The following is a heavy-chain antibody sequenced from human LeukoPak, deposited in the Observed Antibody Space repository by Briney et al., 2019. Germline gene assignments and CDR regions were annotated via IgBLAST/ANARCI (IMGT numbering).Heavy chain of an antibody. CDR3: ARGHRRIAAAGTEGDY. D-gene: IGHD6-13*01. Sequence: ASVKVSCKASGYTFTGYYMHWVRQAPGQGLEWMGWINPNSGGTNYAQKFQGRVTMTRDTSISTAYMELSSLRSEDTAVYYCARGHRRIAAAGTEGDYWGQGTLVTVSS. V-gene: IGHV1-2*02. J-gene: IGHJ4*02. CDR1: GYTFTGYY. CDR2: INPNSGGT.